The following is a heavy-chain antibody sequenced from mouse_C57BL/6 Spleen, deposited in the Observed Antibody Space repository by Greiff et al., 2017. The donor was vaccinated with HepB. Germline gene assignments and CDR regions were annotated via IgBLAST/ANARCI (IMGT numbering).Heavy chain of an antibody. CDR3: AREREGPYPAWFAY. Sequence: LVESGPELVKPGASVKISCKASGYSFTSYYIHWVKQRPGQGLEWIGWIYPGSGNTKYNEKFKGKATLTADTSSSTAYMQLSSLTSEDSAVYYCAREREGPYPAWFAYWGQGTLVTVSA. J-gene: IGHJ3*01. V-gene: IGHV1-66*01. CDR1: GYSFTSYY. CDR2: IYPGSGNT.